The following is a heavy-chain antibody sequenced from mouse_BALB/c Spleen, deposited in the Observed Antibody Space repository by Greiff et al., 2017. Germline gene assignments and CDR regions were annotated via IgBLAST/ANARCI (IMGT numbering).Heavy chain of an antibody. D-gene: IGHD2-2*01. CDR1: GYTFTDYA. Sequence: VKLMESGAELVRPGVSVKISCKGSGYTFTDYAMHWVKQSHAKSLEWIGVISTYYGDASYNQKFKGKATMTVDKSSSTAYMELARLTSEDSAIYYCARGVYYGYDEDYYAMDYWGQGTSVTVSS. J-gene: IGHJ4*01. CDR2: ISTYYGDA. CDR3: ARGVYYGYDEDYYAMDY. V-gene: IGHV1S137*01.